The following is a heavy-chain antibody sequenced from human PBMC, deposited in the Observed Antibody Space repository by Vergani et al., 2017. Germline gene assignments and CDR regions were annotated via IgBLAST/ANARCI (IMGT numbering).Heavy chain of an antibody. J-gene: IGHJ4*02. V-gene: IGHV4-61*02. CDR3: ARGSCLGGSCYKSLVDY. CDR2: IHTSGRT. Sequence: QVQLQESGPGLVKPSQTLSLTCTVSGGYISSHNYYWSWLRQPAGKGLEWIGRIHTSGRTNYNPSLKSRVTMSEDTSKNQFSLNLTSVTAADTAVYFCARGSCLGGSCYKSLVDYWVEGSLVAV. D-gene: IGHD2-15*01. CDR1: GGYISSHNYY.